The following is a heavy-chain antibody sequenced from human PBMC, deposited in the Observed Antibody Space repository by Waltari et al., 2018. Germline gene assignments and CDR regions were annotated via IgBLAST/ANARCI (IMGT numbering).Heavy chain of an antibody. V-gene: IGHV4-39*01. D-gene: IGHD1-7*01. CDR3: ATLPIPLELWYFDL. Sequence: QLQLQESGPGLVNPSETLSLTCTVSGVSISTSRYYWGWIRQPPGKGLDWIGSLHYGGSSYFNPSLKSRVTISVETSKNQCSLKLTSVTAADTAVYYCATLPIPLELWYFDLWGRGTLVTVSS. J-gene: IGHJ2*01. CDR1: GVSISTSRYY. CDR2: LHYGGSS.